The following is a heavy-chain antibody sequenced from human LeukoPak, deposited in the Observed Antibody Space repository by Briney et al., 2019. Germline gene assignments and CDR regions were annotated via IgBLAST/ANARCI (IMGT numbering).Heavy chain of an antibody. J-gene: IGHJ4*02. CDR3: ARVGWDYDSRPDYFDY. Sequence: SETLSLTCTVSGGSISSYYWSWIRQPPGKGLEWIGYIYYSGSTYYNPSLKSRVTISVDTSKNQFSLKLSSVTAADTAVYYCARVGWDYDSRPDYFDYWGQGTLVTVSS. CDR1: GGSISSYY. D-gene: IGHD3-22*01. CDR2: IYYSGST. V-gene: IGHV4-59*08.